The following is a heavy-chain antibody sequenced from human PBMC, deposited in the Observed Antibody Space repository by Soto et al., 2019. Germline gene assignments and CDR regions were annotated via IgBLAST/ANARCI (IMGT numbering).Heavy chain of an antibody. V-gene: IGHV4-59*01. CDR3: ARGRTRYYDFWSGYYDY. CDR1: GGSISSYY. D-gene: IGHD3-3*01. Sequence: SETLSLTCTVSGGSISSYYWSWIRQPPGKGLEWIGYIYYSGSTNYNPSLKSRVTISVDTSKNQFSLKLSSVTAADTAVYYCARGRTRYYDFWSGYYDYWGQGTLVTVSS. J-gene: IGHJ4*02. CDR2: IYYSGST.